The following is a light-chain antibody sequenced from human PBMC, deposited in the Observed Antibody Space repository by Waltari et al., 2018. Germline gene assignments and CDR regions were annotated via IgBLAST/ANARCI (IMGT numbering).Light chain of an antibody. CDR1: QGVYSY. CDR3: QQRSNWPRT. Sequence: ETVLTQSPATLSLSPGERATLSCRASQGVYSYLVWYQQKPGQAPRLLINDASNRATGIPARFSGSGSGTDFTLTISSLEPEDFAVYYCQQRSNWPRTFGQGTRLEIK. J-gene: IGKJ5*01. V-gene: IGKV3-11*01. CDR2: DAS.